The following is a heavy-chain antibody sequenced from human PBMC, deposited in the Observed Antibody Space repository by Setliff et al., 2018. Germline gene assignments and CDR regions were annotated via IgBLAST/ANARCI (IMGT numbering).Heavy chain of an antibody. D-gene: IGHD5-12*01. V-gene: IGHV1-2*02. J-gene: IGHJ6*03. CDR3: ARDAWGYDRFYYYYYMDV. CDR2: INPNSGGT. Sequence: ASVKVSCKASGYTFTGYYMHWVRQAPGQGLEWMGWINPNSGGTNYAQKFQGRVTMTRDTSISTAYMELSRLRSDDTAVYYCARDAWGYDRFYYYYYMDVWGKGTTVTVS. CDR1: GYTFTGYY.